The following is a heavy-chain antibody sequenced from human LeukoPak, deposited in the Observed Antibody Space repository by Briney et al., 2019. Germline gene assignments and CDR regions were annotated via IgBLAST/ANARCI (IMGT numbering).Heavy chain of an antibody. Sequence: SETLSLTCAVYGGSFSGYYWSWIRQPPGKGLEWIGEINHSGSANYNPSLKSRVTISVDTSKNQFSLKLSSVTAADTAVYYCARRKPGYYYLFDYWGQGTLVTVSS. CDR2: INHSGSA. D-gene: IGHD3-22*01. V-gene: IGHV4-34*01. CDR3: ARRKPGYYYLFDY. CDR1: GGSFSGYY. J-gene: IGHJ4*02.